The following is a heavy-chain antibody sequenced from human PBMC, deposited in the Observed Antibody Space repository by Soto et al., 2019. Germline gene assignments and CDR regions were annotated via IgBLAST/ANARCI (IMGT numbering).Heavy chain of an antibody. D-gene: IGHD3-3*01. CDR1: GFTFSSYG. J-gene: IGHJ6*04. CDR3: AKDEKKAPNYDLGRGYYRHCYCYYGMDV. CDR2: ISYDGSNK. V-gene: IGHV3-30*18. Sequence: GGSLRLSCAASGFTFSSYGMHWVRQAPGKGLEWVAVISYDGSNKYYADSVKGRFTISRDNSKNTLYLQMNSLRAEDTAVYYCAKDEKKAPNYDLGRGYYRHCYCYYGMDVWGKGTTGTVSS.